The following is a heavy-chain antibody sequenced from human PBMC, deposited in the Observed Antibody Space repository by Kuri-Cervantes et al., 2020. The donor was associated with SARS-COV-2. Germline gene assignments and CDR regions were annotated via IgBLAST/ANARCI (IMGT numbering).Heavy chain of an antibody. V-gene: IGHV3-9*03. D-gene: IGHD6-6*01. CDR1: GFTFSSYE. J-gene: IGHJ1*01. CDR3: AKGGTSSSSLYFQH. Sequence: LSLTCAASGFTFSSYEMNWVRQAPGKGLEWVSGISWNSGSIGYADSVKGRFTISRDNAKNSLYLQMNSLRAEDMALYYCAKGGTSSSSLYFQHWGQGTLVTVSS. CDR2: ISWNSGSI.